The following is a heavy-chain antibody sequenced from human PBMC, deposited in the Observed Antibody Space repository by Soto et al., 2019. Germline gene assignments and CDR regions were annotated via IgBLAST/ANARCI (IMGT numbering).Heavy chain of an antibody. CDR1: GGSISSGGFY. CDR2: IFNSGST. Sequence: SLTCTVSGGSISSGGFYWSWIRHHPGKGLDWIGYIFNSGSTHYNPSLKSRVTMSVDTSKNQFSLRLNSVTAADTAVYYCARTGTTSDGHFEYWGQGTLVTVSS. J-gene: IGHJ4*02. D-gene: IGHD1-7*01. CDR3: ARTGTTSDGHFEY. V-gene: IGHV4-31*03.